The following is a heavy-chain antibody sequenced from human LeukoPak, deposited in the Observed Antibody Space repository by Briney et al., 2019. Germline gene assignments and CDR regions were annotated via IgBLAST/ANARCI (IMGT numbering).Heavy chain of an antibody. V-gene: IGHV4-34*01. CDR1: GGSFSGYY. CDR2: INHSGST. CDR3: ASSNQDLGYCTGGSCGSVDY. J-gene: IGHJ4*02. Sequence: SETLSLTCAVYGGSFSGYYWSWIRQPPGKGLEWIGEINHSGSTNYNPPLKSRVTISVDTSKNQFSLKLSSVTAADTAVYFCASSNQDLGYCTGGSCGSVDYWGQGTLVTVSS. D-gene: IGHD2-15*01.